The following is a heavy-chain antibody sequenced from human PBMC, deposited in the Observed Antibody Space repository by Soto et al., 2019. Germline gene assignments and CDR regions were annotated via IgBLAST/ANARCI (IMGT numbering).Heavy chain of an antibody. CDR1: GYSFTSYW. V-gene: IGHV5-51*01. Sequence: GESLKISCKGSGYSFTSYWIGWVRQMPGKGLEWMGIIYPGDSDTRYSPSFQGQVTISADKSISTAYLQWSSLKASDTAMYYCARRGTAMGNYYYYGMDVWGQGTTVTVSS. CDR3: ARRGTAMGNYYYYGMDV. D-gene: IGHD5-18*01. J-gene: IGHJ6*02. CDR2: IYPGDSDT.